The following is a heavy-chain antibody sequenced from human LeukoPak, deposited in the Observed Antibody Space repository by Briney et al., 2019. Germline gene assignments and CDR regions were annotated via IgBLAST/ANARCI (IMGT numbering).Heavy chain of an antibody. Sequence: QAGGSLRLSCAASGFTFSSYAMSWVRQAPGKGLEWVSAISGSGGSTYYADSVKGRFTISRDNSKSTLYLQMNSLRAEDTAVYYCANGRRFLEWYPFDYWGQGTLVTVSS. CDR3: ANGRRFLEWYPFDY. CDR1: GFTFSSYA. J-gene: IGHJ4*02. V-gene: IGHV3-23*01. D-gene: IGHD3-3*01. CDR2: ISGSGGST.